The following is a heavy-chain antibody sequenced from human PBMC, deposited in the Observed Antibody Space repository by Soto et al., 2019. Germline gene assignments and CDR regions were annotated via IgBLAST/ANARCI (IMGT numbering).Heavy chain of an antibody. D-gene: IGHD2-2*01. Sequence: SETLSLTCAVYGGSFSGYCWSWIRQPPGKGLEWIGEINHSGSTNYNPSLKSGVTISVDTSKNQFSLKLTSVTAADTAVYYCARTKSSTSCYLRYWGQGTLVTVSS. CDR3: ARTKSSTSCYLRY. CDR1: GGSFSGYC. V-gene: IGHV4-34*01. J-gene: IGHJ4*02. CDR2: INHSGST.